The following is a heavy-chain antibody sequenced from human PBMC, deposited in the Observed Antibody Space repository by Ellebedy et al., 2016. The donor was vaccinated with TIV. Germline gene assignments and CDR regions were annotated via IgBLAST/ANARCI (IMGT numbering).Heavy chain of an antibody. CDR3: ATGLGYGVLDF. CDR2: INQSGFT. V-gene: IGHV4-34*01. Sequence: MPSETLSLTCAVSGGSSSGYYWTWIRQSPGKGLEWIGEINQSGFTNYNPSLKSRVTMSADTSKNQFSLKVTSVTAADTAIYYCATGLGYGVLDFWGQGTLVSVS. D-gene: IGHD4-17*01. J-gene: IGHJ4*02. CDR1: GGSSSGYY.